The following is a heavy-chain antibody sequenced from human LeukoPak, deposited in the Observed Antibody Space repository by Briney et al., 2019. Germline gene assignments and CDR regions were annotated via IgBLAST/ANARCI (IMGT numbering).Heavy chain of an antibody. CDR3: ARGHIQLWLRYFQH. J-gene: IGHJ1*01. D-gene: IGHD5-18*01. Sequence: SETLSLTCAVYGGSFSGYYWSWIRQPPGKGLEWIGEINHSGSTNYNPSLKSRVTISVDTSKNQFSLKLSSVTAADTAVYYCARGHIQLWLRYFQHWGQGTLVTVSS. V-gene: IGHV4-34*01. CDR1: GGSFSGYY. CDR2: INHSGST.